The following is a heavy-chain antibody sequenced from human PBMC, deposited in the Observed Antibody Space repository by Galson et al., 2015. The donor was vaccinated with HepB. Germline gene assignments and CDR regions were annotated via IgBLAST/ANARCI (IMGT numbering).Heavy chain of an antibody. D-gene: IGHD3-22*01. CDR3: AVLTYYYDSSGYYPGDY. V-gene: IGHV3-30*04. CDR2: ISYDGSNK. CDR1: GFTFSSYA. J-gene: IGHJ4*02. Sequence: SLRLSCAASGFTFSSYAMHWVRQAPGKGLEWVAVISYDGSNKYYADSVKGRFTISRDNSKNTLYLQMNSLRAEDTAVYYCAVLTYYYDSSGYYPGDYWGQGTLVTVSS.